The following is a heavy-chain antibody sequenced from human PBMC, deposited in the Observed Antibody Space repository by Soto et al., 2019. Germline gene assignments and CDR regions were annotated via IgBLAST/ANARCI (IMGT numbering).Heavy chain of an antibody. J-gene: IGHJ4*02. CDR1: GFTFNNAW. D-gene: IGHD2-15*01. CDR2: ITSKSDGGTP. V-gene: IGHV3-15*01. Sequence: EVQLVESGGGLVKPGGTLRLSCAASGFTFNNAWMTWVRQAPGKGLEWVGRITSKSDGGTPDYAPPVKGRFTISRDDSKNILDLQMNSLTTDDTAVYYCSTPLLVRGGGLEDWGQGTLVTVSS. CDR3: STPLLVRGGGLED.